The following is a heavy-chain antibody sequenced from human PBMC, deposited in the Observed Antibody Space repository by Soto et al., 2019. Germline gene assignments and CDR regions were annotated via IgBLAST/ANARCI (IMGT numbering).Heavy chain of an antibody. CDR3: ARDLKFGQADY. CDR1: GDAFRSHD. V-gene: IGHV4-4*07. J-gene: IGHJ4*02. CDR2: IYTSGST. Sequence: SETLSLTCADAGDAFRSHDCASGRQPSGKGLEWIGRIYTSGSTNYNPSLKSRVTMSVDTSKNQFSLKLSSVTAADTAVYYCARDLKFGQADYWGQGSQVTVSS. D-gene: IGHD3-10*01.